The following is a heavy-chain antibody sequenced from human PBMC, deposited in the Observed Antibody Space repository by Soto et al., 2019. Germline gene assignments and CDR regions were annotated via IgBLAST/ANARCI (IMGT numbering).Heavy chain of an antibody. Sequence: QVQLVQSGAEVKKPGASVKVSCKASGYTFTSDGISWVRQAPRQGLEWMGWISAYNGNTNYAQKLQGRVTMTTDTSTSTAYMELRSLRSDDTAVYYCARATTIFGVVMTSYYGMDVWGQGTTVTVSS. D-gene: IGHD3-3*01. CDR2: ISAYNGNT. V-gene: IGHV1-18*01. CDR3: ARATTIFGVVMTSYYGMDV. CDR1: GYTFTSDG. J-gene: IGHJ6*02.